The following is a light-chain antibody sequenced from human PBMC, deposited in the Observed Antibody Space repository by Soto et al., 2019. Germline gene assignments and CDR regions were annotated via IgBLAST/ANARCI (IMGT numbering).Light chain of an antibody. V-gene: IGLV2-14*01. Sequence: QSALTQPASVSGSPGQSITLSCTGSNSDIGGYNSVSWYQQHPGNAPKLLIFGVTNRPSGVSDRFSGSKSGNTASLTISALQAEDEADYYCTSYTSVTIVVFGGGTKLTVL. CDR3: TSYTSVTIVV. CDR1: NSDIGGYNS. J-gene: IGLJ2*01. CDR2: GVT.